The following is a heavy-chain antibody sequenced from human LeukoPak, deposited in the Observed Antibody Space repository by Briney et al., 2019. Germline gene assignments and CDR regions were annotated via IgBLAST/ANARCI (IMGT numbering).Heavy chain of an antibody. CDR1: GFTCSSYA. J-gene: IGHJ6*03. D-gene: IGHD2-8*01. V-gene: IGHV3-23*01. CDR2: ISGSGGST. CDR3: AKEQPYCTNGVCYDYYYYYYMDV. Sequence: GGSLRLSCAASGFTCSSYAMSWVRQAPGKGLEWVSAISGSGGSTYYADSVKGRFTISRDNSKNTLYLQMNSLRAEDTAVYYCAKEQPYCTNGVCYDYYYYYYMDVWGKGTTVTVSS.